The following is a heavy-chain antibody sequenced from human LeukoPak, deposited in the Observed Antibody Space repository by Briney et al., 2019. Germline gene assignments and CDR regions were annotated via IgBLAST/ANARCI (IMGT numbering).Heavy chain of an antibody. V-gene: IGHV3-74*01. D-gene: IGHD2-15*01. J-gene: IGHJ5*02. CDR2: IHSDGTTT. CDR1: GFTFGSYW. Sequence: QTGGSLRLSCAASGFTFGSYWMHWVRQAPGKGLVWVSRIHSDGTTTSYADSVKGRFTVSRDNAKNTLYLQMNSLRAEDTAVYYCARGRYCTVGSCSSAWFDPWGQGALVTVSS. CDR3: ARGRYCTVGSCSSAWFDP.